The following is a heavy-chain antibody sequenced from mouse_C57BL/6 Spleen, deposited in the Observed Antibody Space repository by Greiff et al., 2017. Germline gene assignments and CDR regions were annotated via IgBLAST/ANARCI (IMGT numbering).Heavy chain of an antibody. CDR3: TTDYEYAY. V-gene: IGHV14-4*01. CDR1: GFNIKDDY. D-gene: IGHD2-4*01. J-gene: IGHJ3*01. CDR2: IDPENGDT. Sequence: EVQLQQSGAELVRPGASVKLSCTASGFNIKDDYMHWVKQRPEQGLEWIGWIDPENGDTEYASKFQGKATITADTSSNTAYLQLSSLTSEDTAVYYCTTDYEYAYWGQGTLVTVSA.